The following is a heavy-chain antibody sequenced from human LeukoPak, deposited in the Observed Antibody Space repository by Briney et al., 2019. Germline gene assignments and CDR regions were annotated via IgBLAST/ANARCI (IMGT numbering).Heavy chain of an antibody. D-gene: IGHD2-15*01. V-gene: IGHV4-31*03. CDR1: GGSISSGGYY. CDR3: ARDLGSHYNWFDP. Sequence: TLSLTCTVSGGSISSGGYYWSWIRQHPGKGLEWIGYIYYSGSTYYNPSLKSRVTISVDTSKNQFSLKLSSVTAADTAVYYCARDLGSHYNWFDPWGQGTLVTVSS. J-gene: IGHJ5*02. CDR2: IYYSGST.